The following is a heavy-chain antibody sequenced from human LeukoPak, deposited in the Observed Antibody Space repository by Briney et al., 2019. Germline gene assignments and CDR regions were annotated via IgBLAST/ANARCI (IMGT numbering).Heavy chain of an antibody. Sequence: SETLSLTCTVSGGSISGSSHYLAWIRQPPGKGLEWIGSFYYSGTTYNNPSLKSRVTISVDTSKNQFSLKLSSVTVADTAVYYCAFWSGYYSGSGEYNWGQGALVTVSS. V-gene: IGHV4-39*07. D-gene: IGHD3-3*01. CDR3: AFWSGYYSGSGEYN. J-gene: IGHJ4*02. CDR1: GGSISGSSHY. CDR2: FYYSGTT.